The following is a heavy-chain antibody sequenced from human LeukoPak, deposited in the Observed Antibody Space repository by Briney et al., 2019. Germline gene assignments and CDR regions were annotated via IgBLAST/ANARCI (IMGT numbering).Heavy chain of an antibody. CDR3: ATAVVTVRAYYFDY. CDR2: FDPEEGET. D-gene: IGHD3-10*01. V-gene: IGHV1-24*01. CDR1: GYTLTELS. J-gene: IGHJ4*02. Sequence: ASVKVSCKVSGYTLTELSMHWVRQAPGKGLEWMGGFDPEEGETIYAQKFQGRVTMTEDTSTDTAYMELSSLRSEDTAVYYCATAVVTVRAYYFDYWGQGTLVTVSS.